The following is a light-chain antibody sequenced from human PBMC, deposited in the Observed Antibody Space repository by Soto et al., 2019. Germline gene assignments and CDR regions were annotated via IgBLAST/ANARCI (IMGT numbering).Light chain of an antibody. J-gene: IGLJ3*02. CDR1: SSDIGGYNY. CDR2: EVS. CDR3: SSYTRSSTCV. V-gene: IGLV2-14*01. Sequence: QSALTQPASVSGSPGQSITISCTGTSSDIGGYNYVSWYQQHPGKAPKVMIYEVSNRSSGVSNRFSCSKSGNTASLTISGLQAEDEADYYCSSYTRSSTCVFGGGTKLTVL.